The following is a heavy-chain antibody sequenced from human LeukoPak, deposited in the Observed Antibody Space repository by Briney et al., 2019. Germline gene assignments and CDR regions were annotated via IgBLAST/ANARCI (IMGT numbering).Heavy chain of an antibody. CDR1: GFTVSSNY. J-gene: IGHJ4*02. CDR2: IYSGGST. D-gene: IGHD3-22*01. Sequence: GGSLRLSCAASGFTVSSNYMSWVRQAPGKGLEWVSVIYSGGSTYYADSVKGRFTISRDNSKNTLYLQMNSLRAEDTAVYYCARVYSSGYPYGLIDYWGQGTLVTVSS. V-gene: IGHV3-66*01. CDR3: ARVYSSGYPYGLIDY.